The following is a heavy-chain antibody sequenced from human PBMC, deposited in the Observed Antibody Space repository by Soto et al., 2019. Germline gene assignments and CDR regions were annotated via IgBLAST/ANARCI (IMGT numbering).Heavy chain of an antibody. V-gene: IGHV5-10-1*01. CDR2: IDPSDSYT. CDR3: ASTLSYYYGMDV. CDR1: GYSFTSYW. Sequence: GSLKISCKGSGYSFTSYWISWVRQMPGKGLEWMGRIDPSDSYTNYSPSFQGHVTISADKSISTAYLQWSSLKASDTAMYYCASTLSYYYGMDVWGQGTTVTVSS. J-gene: IGHJ6*02.